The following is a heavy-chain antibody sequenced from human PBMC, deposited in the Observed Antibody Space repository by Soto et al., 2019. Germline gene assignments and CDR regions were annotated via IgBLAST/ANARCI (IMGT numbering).Heavy chain of an antibody. D-gene: IGHD5-18*01. CDR1: GFTFISYG. V-gene: IGHV3-33*01. Sequence: PGGSLRLSCAASGFTFISYGMHWVRQAPGKGLEWVAVIWYDGSNKYYADSVKGRFTISRDNSKNTLYLQMNSLRAEDTAVYYCARERGYSYGYFAGFDYWGQGTLVTVSS. CDR2: IWYDGSNK. J-gene: IGHJ4*01. CDR3: ARERGYSYGYFAGFDY.